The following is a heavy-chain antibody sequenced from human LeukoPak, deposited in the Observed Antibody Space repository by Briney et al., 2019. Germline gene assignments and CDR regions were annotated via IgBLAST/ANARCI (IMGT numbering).Heavy chain of an antibody. CDR3: VPWRWNYQAGRSFDY. Sequence: GGSLRLSCAASGFTFSDYYMSWIRQAPGKGLEWVSYISSSGSTIYYADSVKGRFTIAGANAKNSLYLQMNRLRAEDTAVYYCVPWRWNYQAGRSFDYWGQGTLVTVSS. CDR2: ISSSGSTI. J-gene: IGHJ4*02. D-gene: IGHD1-7*01. V-gene: IGHV3-11*01. CDR1: GFTFSDYY.